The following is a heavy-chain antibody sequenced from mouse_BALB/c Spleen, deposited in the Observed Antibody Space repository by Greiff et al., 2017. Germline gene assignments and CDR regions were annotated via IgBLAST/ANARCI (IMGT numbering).Heavy chain of an antibody. CDR3: ARDCGSSYGYFDV. Sequence: VQLVESGPGLVAPSQSLSITCTVSGFSLTGYGVNWVRQPPGKGLEWLGMIWGDGSTDYNSALKSRLSISKDNSKSQVFLKMNSLQTDDTARYYCARDCGSSYGYFDVWGAGTTVTVSS. CDR2: IWGDGST. D-gene: IGHD1-1*01. V-gene: IGHV2-6-7*01. J-gene: IGHJ1*01. CDR1: GFSLTGYG.